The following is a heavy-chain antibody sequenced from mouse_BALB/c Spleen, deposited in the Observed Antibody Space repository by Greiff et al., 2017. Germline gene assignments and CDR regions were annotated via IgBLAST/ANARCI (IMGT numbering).Heavy chain of an antibody. V-gene: IGHV1-47*01. CDR1: GYTFTTYP. J-gene: IGHJ1*01. CDR2: FHPYNDDT. Sequence: QVQLQQSGAELVKPGASVKMSCKAFGYTFTTYPIEWMKQNHGKSLEWIGNFHPYNDDTKYNEKFKGKAKLTVEKFSSTVYLELSRLTSDDSAVYYCARNYDYGYFDVWGAGTTVTVSS. CDR3: ARNYDYGYFDV. D-gene: IGHD2-4*01.